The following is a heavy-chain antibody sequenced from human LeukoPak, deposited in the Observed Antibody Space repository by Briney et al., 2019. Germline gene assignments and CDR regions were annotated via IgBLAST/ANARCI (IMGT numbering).Heavy chain of an antibody. CDR3: ARGGYSSNWYPPPWFDP. D-gene: IGHD6-13*01. CDR2: ISSSSSYI. J-gene: IGHJ5*02. CDR1: GFTFSSYS. V-gene: IGHV3-21*01. Sequence: PGGSLRLSCAASGFTFSSYSMNWVRQAPGKGLEWVSSISSSSSYIYYADSVKGRFTISRDNAKNSLYLQMNSLRAEDTAVYYCARGGYSSNWYPPPWFDPWGQGTLVTVSS.